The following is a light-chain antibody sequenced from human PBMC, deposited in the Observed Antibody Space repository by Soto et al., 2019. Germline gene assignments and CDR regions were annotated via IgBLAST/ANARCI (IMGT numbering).Light chain of an antibody. Sequence: QMTQSPSSVSASVGDRVTITCRAGQGLSSFLAWYQQKPGKAPKLLIYGGSNLQSGVPSRFSGSGSGTDFTLTISSLQSEDFATYYCQQAYTFPWTFGQGTKVEI. J-gene: IGKJ1*01. CDR2: GGS. CDR1: QGLSSF. CDR3: QQAYTFPWT. V-gene: IGKV1-12*01.